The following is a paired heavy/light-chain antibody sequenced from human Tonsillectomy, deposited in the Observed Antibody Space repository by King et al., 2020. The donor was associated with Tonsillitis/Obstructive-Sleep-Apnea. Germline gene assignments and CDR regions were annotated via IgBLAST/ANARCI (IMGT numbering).Light chain of an antibody. J-gene: IGLJ3*02. CDR1: SSNIGSNH. CDR2: RNN. Sequence: QSVLTQPPSASGTPGQRVTISCAGSSSNIGSNHVYWYQQLPGTAPKLLIYRNNQRPSGVPDRFSGSKSGTSASLAISGLRFEDEADYYCAAWDDSLSGWVFGGGTKLTVL. V-gene: IGLV1-47*01. CDR3: AAWDDSLSGWV.
Heavy chain of an antibody. CDR3: ARDPVLGTGDSYFDS. V-gene: IGHV4-59*01. D-gene: IGHD2-21*02. J-gene: IGHJ4*02. CDR1: GGSISSYY. CDR2: IDYSGFT. Sequence: QVHLQESGPGLVKPSETLSLTCTVSGGSISSYYWSWIRQPPGKGLEWIGYIDYSGFTNCNPSLKSRVTISVDTSKNQFSLKLSSVTAADTAVYYCARDPVLGTGDSYFDSWGQGTLVTVSS.